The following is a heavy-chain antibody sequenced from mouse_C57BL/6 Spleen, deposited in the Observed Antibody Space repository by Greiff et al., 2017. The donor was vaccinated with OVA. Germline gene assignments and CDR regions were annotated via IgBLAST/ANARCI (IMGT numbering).Heavy chain of an antibody. Sequence: VQLQQPGAELVKPGASVKLSCKASGYTFTSYWMHWVKQRPGQGLEWIGMIHPNSGSTNYNEKFKSKATLTVDKSSSTAYMQLSSLTSEDSAVYYCARLPYGNYEGAMDYWGQGTSVTVSS. V-gene: IGHV1-64*01. D-gene: IGHD2-1*01. CDR3: ARLPYGNYEGAMDY. J-gene: IGHJ4*01. CDR2: IHPNSGST. CDR1: GYTFTSYW.